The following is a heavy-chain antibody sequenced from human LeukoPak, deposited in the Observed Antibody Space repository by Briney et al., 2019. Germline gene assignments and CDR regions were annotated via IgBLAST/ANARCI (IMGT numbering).Heavy chain of an antibody. CDR3: ARDYGSGSYGFDY. CDR1: GGSISSYY. V-gene: IGHV4-59*01. D-gene: IGHD3-10*01. J-gene: IGHJ4*02. Sequence: PSETLFLTCTVSGGSISSYYWSWIRQPPGKGLEWIGYIYYSGSTNYNPSLKSRVTISVDTSKNQFSLKLSSVTAADTAVYYCARDYGSGSYGFDYWGQGTLVTVSS. CDR2: IYYSGST.